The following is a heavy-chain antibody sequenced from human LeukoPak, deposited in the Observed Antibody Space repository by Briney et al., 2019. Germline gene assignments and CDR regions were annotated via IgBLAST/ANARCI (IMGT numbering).Heavy chain of an antibody. V-gene: IGHV3-23*01. Sequence: GGSLRLSCAASGFTFSSTGMGWVRQAPGEGLEWVSTISGDGENKHYADSVKGRFTISRDNSRNTLSLQMNSLRVEDTAVYFCARDAGSWWPFDYWGQGALVTVSS. CDR3: ARDAGSWWPFDY. CDR2: ISGDGENK. D-gene: IGHD2-15*01. J-gene: IGHJ4*02. CDR1: GFTFSSTG.